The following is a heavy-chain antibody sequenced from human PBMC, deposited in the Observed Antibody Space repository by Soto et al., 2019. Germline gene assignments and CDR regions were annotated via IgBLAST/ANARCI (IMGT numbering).Heavy chain of an antibody. V-gene: IGHV4-61*01. D-gene: IGHD5-12*01. CDR2: IYYSGST. CDR3: ARERGYSGYDFGY. CDR1: GGSVSSGSYY. Sequence: PSETLSLTCTVSGGSVSSGSYYWSWIRQPPGRGLEWIGYIYYSGSTNYNPSLKSRVTISVDTSKNQFSLKLSSVTAADTAVYYCARERGYSGYDFGYWGQGTLVTVS. J-gene: IGHJ4*02.